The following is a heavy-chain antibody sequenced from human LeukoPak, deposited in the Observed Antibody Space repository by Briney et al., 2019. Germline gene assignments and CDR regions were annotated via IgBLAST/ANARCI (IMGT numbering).Heavy chain of an antibody. CDR1: GYSFTIYA. CDR3: VAQLVDAPPTFDY. V-gene: IGHV1-69*05. J-gene: IGHJ4*02. D-gene: IGHD1-1*01. Sequence: SVKVSCKASGYSFTIYAMHWVRQAPGQGLEWLGGIFGTVTYAPNFQGRVSFTTDESTSTAYMELSGLTSEDTAAYYFVAQLVDAPPTFDYWGQGTLVTLSS. CDR2: IFGTV.